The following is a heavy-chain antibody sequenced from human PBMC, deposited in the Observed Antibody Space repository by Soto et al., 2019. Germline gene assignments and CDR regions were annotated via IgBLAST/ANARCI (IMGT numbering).Heavy chain of an antibody. Sequence: GESLKISCKGSGYSFTSYWIGWVRQMPGKGLEWMGIIYPGDSDTRYSPTFQGQVTISADKSISTAYLQWRSLKASDTAMYYCARHPTYYDILTGYSYYYGMDVWGQGTTVTVSS. CDR2: IYPGDSDT. J-gene: IGHJ6*02. CDR1: GYSFTSYW. V-gene: IGHV5-51*01. CDR3: ARHPTYYDILTGYSYYYGMDV. D-gene: IGHD3-9*01.